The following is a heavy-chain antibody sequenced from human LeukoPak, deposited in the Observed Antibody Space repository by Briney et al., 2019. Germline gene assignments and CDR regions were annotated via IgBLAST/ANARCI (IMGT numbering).Heavy chain of an antibody. D-gene: IGHD4-17*01. CDR1: SGSLSGFS. V-gene: IGHV4-34*01. J-gene: IGHJ4*02. CDR2: ISHSGIT. CDR3: TRQSGTVTPIDY. Sequence: SETLSLTCAVSSGSLSGFSWGWIRQPPGKGLEWVGEISHSGITNYNASLKSRVTISLKKSEIQFSLMLSSVTAADTAVYYCTRQSGTVTPIDYWSQGTLVTVSS.